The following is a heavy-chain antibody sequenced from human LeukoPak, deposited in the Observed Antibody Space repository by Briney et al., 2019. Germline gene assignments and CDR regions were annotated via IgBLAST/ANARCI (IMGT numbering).Heavy chain of an antibody. CDR2: IIPIFGTA. CDR1: GGTFSSYA. CDR3: ARGRTGDSSGYYRFDY. J-gene: IGHJ4*02. Sequence: ASVKVSCKASGGTFSSYAISRVRQAPGQGLEWMGGIIPIFGTANYAQKFQGRVTITADESTSTAYMELSSLRSEDTAVYYCARGRTGDSSGYYRFDYWGQGTLVTVSS. D-gene: IGHD3-22*01. V-gene: IGHV1-69*13.